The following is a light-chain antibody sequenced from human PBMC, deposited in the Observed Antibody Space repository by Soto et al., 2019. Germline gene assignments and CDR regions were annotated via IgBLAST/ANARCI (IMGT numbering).Light chain of an antibody. CDR3: CSYAGSYTWV. V-gene: IGLV2-11*01. J-gene: IGLJ3*02. Sequence: QSALTQPRSVSGSPGQSGTISCTGTSSDVGGYNYVSWYQQHPGKAPKLMIYDVSKRPSGVPDRFSGSKSGNTASLTISVLQSEDEADYYCCSYAGSYTWVFGGGTKLTVL. CDR1: SSDVGGYNY. CDR2: DVS.